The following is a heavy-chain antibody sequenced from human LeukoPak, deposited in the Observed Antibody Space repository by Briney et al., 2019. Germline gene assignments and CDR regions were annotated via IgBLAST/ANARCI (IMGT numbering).Heavy chain of an antibody. CDR3: AKSIVGAPRAY. J-gene: IGHJ4*02. CDR2: ISGSGGST. V-gene: IGHV3-23*01. CDR1: GFTFSSYA. D-gene: IGHD1-26*01. Sequence: GGSLRLSCAASGFTFSSYAMSWFRQAPGKGLEWVSAISGSGGSTYYADSVKGRFTISRDNSKNTLYLQMKSLRAEDTAVYYCAKSIVGAPRAYWGQGTLVTVSS.